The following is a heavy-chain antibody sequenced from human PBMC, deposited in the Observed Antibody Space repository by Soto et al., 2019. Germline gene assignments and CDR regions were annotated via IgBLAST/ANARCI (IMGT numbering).Heavy chain of an antibody. J-gene: IGHJ4*02. CDR1: NDSIRSGTYY. CDR3: ATGRSDSDWYGEHF. D-gene: IGHD6-19*01. Sequence: KTSETLSLTSTVYNDSIRSGTYYWAWIRQLPGRGLEWMGSLSYLGTTDYNLSLKSRVTISKAASKNQFSLNLTSVTAADTAVYYCATGRSDSDWYGEHFWGRGTLVTVSS. CDR2: LSYLGTT. V-gene: IGHV4-39*01.